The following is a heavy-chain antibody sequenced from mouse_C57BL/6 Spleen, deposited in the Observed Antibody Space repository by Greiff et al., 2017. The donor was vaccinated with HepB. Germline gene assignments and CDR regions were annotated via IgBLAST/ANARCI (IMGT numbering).Heavy chain of an antibody. CDR3: ARWRYDGYYPFAY. V-gene: IGHV1-61*01. Sequence: QVQLQQPGAELVRPGSSVKLSCKASGYTFTSYWMDWVKQRPGQGLEWIGNIYPSDSETHYNQKFKDKATLTVDKSSSTAYMQLSSLTSEDSAVYYCARWRYDGYYPFAYWGQGTLVTVSA. CDR2: IYPSDSET. CDR1: GYTFTSYW. D-gene: IGHD2-3*01. J-gene: IGHJ3*01.